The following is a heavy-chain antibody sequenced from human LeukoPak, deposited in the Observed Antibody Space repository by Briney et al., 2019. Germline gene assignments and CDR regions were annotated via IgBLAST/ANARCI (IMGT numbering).Heavy chain of an antibody. V-gene: IGHV1-2*02. J-gene: IGHJ4*02. D-gene: IGHD3-10*01. CDR2: INPNSGGT. CDR1: GYTFTGYY. Sequence: ASMKVSCKASGYTFTGYYMHWVRQAPGQGLEWMGWINPNSGGTNYAQKFQGRVTMTRDTSISTAYMELSRLRSDDTAVYYCARALRRITMVQGVIPYWGQGTLVTVSS. CDR3: ARALRRITMVQGVIPY.